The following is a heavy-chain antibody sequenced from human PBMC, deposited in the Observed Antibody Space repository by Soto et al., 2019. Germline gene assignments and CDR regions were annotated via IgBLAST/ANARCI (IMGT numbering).Heavy chain of an antibody. CDR2: ISSSSSTI. D-gene: IGHD2-2*01. J-gene: IGHJ6*02. Sequence: GGSLRLSCAASGFTFSSYGMNWVRQAPGKGLEWVSYISSSSSTIYYADSVKGRFTISRDNAKNSLYLQMNSLRDEDTAVYYCARDHAQPGPYYYYGMDVWGQGTTATVSS. CDR3: ARDHAQPGPYYYYGMDV. V-gene: IGHV3-48*02. CDR1: GFTFSSYG.